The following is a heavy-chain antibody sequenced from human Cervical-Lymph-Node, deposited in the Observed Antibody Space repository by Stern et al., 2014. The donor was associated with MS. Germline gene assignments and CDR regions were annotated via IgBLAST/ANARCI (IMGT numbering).Heavy chain of an antibody. CDR3: ARDARGGGDCCNWFDP. V-gene: IGHV4-4*02. Sequence: QVQLQESGPGLVKPSGTLSLTCTVSGDSISSNYWWSWVRQPPGKGLEWIGEIYHSGSTKYNPSLMERVTMSLDKSKDQFSLELTSVTAADTAIYYCARDARGGGDCCNWFDPWGQGTLVTVSS. CDR1: GDSISSNYW. D-gene: IGHD2-21*02. J-gene: IGHJ5*02. CDR2: IYHSGST.